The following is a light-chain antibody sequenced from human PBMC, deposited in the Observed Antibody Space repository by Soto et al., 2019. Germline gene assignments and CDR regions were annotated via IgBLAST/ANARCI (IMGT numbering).Light chain of an antibody. J-gene: IGLJ3*02. CDR3: AAWDDRLSGWV. CDR1: SSNIGGNT. Sequence: QSVLTQPPSASGTPGQRVTLSCCGSSSNIGGNTVNWYQQLPGTAPKLLIYSNNQRPSGVPARFSGSKSGTSASLAISGLQSEDEADYYCAAWDDRLSGWVFVVGTKLTVL. V-gene: IGLV1-44*01. CDR2: SNN.